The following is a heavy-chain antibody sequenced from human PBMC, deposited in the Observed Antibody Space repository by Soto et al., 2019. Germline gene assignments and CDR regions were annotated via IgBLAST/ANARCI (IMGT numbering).Heavy chain of an antibody. CDR3: ANDLLEWLLRQRGDFGY. CDR1: GFTFSSYG. D-gene: IGHD3-3*01. V-gene: IGHV3-30*18. J-gene: IGHJ4*02. CDR2: ISYDGSNK. Sequence: QVQLVESGGGVVQPGRSLRLSCAASGFTFSSYGMHWVRQAPGKGLEWVAVISYDGSNKYYADSVKGRFTISRDNSKNTLYLQMNSLRAEDTAVYYCANDLLEWLLRQRGDFGYWGQGTLVTVSS.